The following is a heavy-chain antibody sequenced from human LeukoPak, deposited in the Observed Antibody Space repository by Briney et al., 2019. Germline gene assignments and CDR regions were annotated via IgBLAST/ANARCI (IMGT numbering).Heavy chain of an antibody. CDR1: GFTFSSYG. Sequence: PGRSLILSCAASGFTFSSYGMHWVRQAPGKGLEWVAVIWYDGSKKYYADSVKGRFTISRDNSKNTLYLQMNSLRAEDTAVYYCARTAGSRLDYWGQRTLVTVSS. D-gene: IGHD6-13*01. J-gene: IGHJ4*02. CDR3: ARTAGSRLDY. CDR2: IWYDGSKK. V-gene: IGHV3-33*01.